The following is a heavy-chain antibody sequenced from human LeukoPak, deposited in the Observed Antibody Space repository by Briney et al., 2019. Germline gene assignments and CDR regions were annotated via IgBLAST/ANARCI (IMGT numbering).Heavy chain of an antibody. J-gene: IGHJ4*02. D-gene: IGHD3-22*01. CDR3: AKDRYYYDSSGYYSRH. CDR2: ISAYNGNT. CDR1: GYTFTSYG. V-gene: IGHV1-18*01. Sequence: GASVKVSCKASGYTFTSYGISWVRQAPGQGLEWMGWISAYNGNTNYAQKLQGRVTMTTDTSTSTAYMELRSLRFDDTAVYYCAKDRYYYDSSGYYSRHWGQGTLVTVSS.